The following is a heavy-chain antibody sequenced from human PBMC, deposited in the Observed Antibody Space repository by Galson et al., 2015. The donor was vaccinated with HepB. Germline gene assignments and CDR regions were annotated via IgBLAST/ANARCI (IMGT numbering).Heavy chain of an antibody. D-gene: IGHD3-22*01. V-gene: IGHV1-18*04. J-gene: IGHJ4*02. CDR2: ISAYNRKT. CDR1: GYTFIGYG. CDR3: AREGEYHDSSGPSGAWGTPLEF. Sequence: SVKVSCKASGYTFIGYGLSWVRQAPGQGLEWIGWISAYNRKTNYTENLQGRVSMTIDTPTSTAFMELRSLRSADTAVYYCAREGEYHDSSGPSGAWGTPLEFWGQGTPVTVSS.